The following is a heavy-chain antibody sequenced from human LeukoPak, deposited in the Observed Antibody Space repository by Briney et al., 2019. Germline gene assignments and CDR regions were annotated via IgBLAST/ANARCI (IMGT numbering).Heavy chain of an antibody. CDR2: IYTSGST. V-gene: IGHV4-4*07. CDR1: GGSISSYY. J-gene: IGHJ4*02. Sequence: SETLSLTCTVSGGSISSYYWSWIRQPAGKGLEWIGRIYTSGSTNYNPSLKSRVTMSVDTSKNQFSLKVRSVTAADTAVYYCARGIVADDNRPFDYWGQGILVTVSS. D-gene: IGHD6-13*01. CDR3: ARGIVADDNRPFDY.